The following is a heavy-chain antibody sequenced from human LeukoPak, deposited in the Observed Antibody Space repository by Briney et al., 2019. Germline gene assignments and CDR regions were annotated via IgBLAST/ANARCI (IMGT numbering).Heavy chain of an antibody. V-gene: IGHV4-59*01. Sequence: SETLSLTCTVSGGSISSYYWSWIRQPPGKGLEWIGYIYYSGSTNYNPSLKSRVTLSVDTSKNQFSLKLSSVTAADTAVYYCARDLDLGGWFDPWGQGTLVTVSS. D-gene: IGHD1-26*01. CDR1: GGSISSYY. CDR3: ARDLDLGGWFDP. CDR2: IYYSGST. J-gene: IGHJ5*02.